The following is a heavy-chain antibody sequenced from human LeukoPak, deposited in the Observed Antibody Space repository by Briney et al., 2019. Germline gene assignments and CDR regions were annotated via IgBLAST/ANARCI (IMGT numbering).Heavy chain of an antibody. D-gene: IGHD3-3*01. CDR1: GFTFSSYG. V-gene: IGHV3-33*01. Sequence: GGSLRLSCAASGFTFSSYGMHWVRQAPGKGLEWVATIWYDGSNKFHADSVKGRFTTSRDNAKNSLYLQMNSLRAEDTAVYYCARASLRAVYYDFWSGYSPDAFDIWGQGTMVTVSS. CDR3: ARASLRAVYYDFWSGYSPDAFDI. J-gene: IGHJ3*02. CDR2: IWYDGSNK.